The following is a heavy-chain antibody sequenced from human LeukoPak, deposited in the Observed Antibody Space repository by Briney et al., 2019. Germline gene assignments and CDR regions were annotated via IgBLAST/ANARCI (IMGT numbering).Heavy chain of an antibody. J-gene: IGHJ2*01. CDR2: IYYSGST. CDR1: GGSISTYY. CDR3: ARLYGAAGYWYFDL. D-gene: IGHD6-13*01. Sequence: PSETLSLTCTVSGGSISTYYWNWIRQPPGKGLEWIGYIYYSGSTNYNPSLKSRVTISVDTSKNQFSLKLSSVTAAGTAVYYCARLYGAAGYWYFDLWGRGTLVTVSS. V-gene: IGHV4-59*08.